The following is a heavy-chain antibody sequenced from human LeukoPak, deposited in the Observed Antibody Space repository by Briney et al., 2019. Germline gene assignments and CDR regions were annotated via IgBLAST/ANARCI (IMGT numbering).Heavy chain of an antibody. J-gene: IGHJ4*02. V-gene: IGHV4-39*01. CDR2: IYYSGST. CDR3: ARQRRNDCGSPSCYIDY. Sequence: KPSETLSLTCTVSGGSISSSSYYWGWIRQPPGKGLEWIGSIYYSGSTYYNPSLKSRVTISGDTSKNQFSLKLSSVTVADTAVYYCARQRRNDCGSPSCYIDYWGQGTLVTVSS. CDR1: GGSISSSSYY. D-gene: IGHD2-2*01.